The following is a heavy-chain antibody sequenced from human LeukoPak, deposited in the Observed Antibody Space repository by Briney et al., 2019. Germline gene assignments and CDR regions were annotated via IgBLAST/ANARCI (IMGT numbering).Heavy chain of an antibody. CDR1: GYTFTGYY. CDR2: INPNSGGT. D-gene: IGHD3-9*01. CDR3: ARDTRYSQYYYYGMDV. Sequence: ASVKVPCKASGYTFTGYYMHWVRQAPGQGLEWMGWINPNSGGTNYAQNFQGRVTMTRDTSITTAYMELSRLKSDDTAVYYCARDTRYSQYYYYGMDVWGQGTTVTVSS. V-gene: IGHV1-2*02. J-gene: IGHJ6*02.